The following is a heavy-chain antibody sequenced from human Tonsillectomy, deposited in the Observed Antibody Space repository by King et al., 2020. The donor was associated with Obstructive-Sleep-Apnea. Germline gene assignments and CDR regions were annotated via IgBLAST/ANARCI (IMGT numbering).Heavy chain of an antibody. CDR1: GFSLSTSGMC. D-gene: IGHD3-22*01. CDR3: ARIKYNFQSSGDYIWDY. V-gene: IGHV2-70*11. Sequence: VTLKESGPALLKPPQTLTLTCTFSGFSLSTSGMCMSWIRQPPGKAPEWLARIDWDDDKYYSTPLKTRLTISKDTSKNQVVLTMTNMDPVDTATYYCARIKYNFQSSGDYIWDYWGQGTLVTVSS. CDR2: IDWDDDK. J-gene: IGHJ4*02.